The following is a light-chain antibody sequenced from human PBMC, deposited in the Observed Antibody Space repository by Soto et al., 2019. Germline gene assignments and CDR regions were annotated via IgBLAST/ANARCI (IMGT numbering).Light chain of an antibody. CDR3: QQYGSSPPWT. CDR2: GPS. CDR1: QSVSSSY. J-gene: IGKJ1*01. V-gene: IGKV3-20*01. Sequence: EIVLTQSPGTLSLSPGERATLSCRASQSVSSSYLAWYQQKPGQAPRLLIYGPSSRATGIPDRFSGSGSGTDFTLTISRLEPEDFAVYYSQQYGSSPPWTFGQGTKVEIK.